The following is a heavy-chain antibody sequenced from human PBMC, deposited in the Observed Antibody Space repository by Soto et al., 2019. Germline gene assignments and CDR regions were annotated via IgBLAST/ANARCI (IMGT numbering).Heavy chain of an antibody. Sequence: QVQLQESGPGLVKPSQTLSLTCTVSGGSISSGGYYWSWIRQHPGKGLEWIGYIYYSGSTYYNPSLKSRVTISVDTSKNQFSLKLSSVTAADTAVYYCAREGRVVDTISVNWFDPWGQGTLVTVSS. CDR3: AREGRVVDTISVNWFDP. D-gene: IGHD3-3*01. V-gene: IGHV4-31*03. CDR1: GGSISSGGYY. J-gene: IGHJ5*02. CDR2: IYYSGST.